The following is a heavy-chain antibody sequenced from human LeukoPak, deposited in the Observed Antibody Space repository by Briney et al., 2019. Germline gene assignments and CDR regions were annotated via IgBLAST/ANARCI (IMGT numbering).Heavy chain of an antibody. CDR2: ISSNGGST. CDR1: GFTFSSYA. D-gene: IGHD5-12*01. Sequence: PGGSLRLSCSASGFTFSSYAMHWVRQAPGKGLEYVSAISSNGGSTYYADSVKGRFTISRDNSKNTLYLQMSSLRAEDTAVYYCVKDLWCIVATRRVDWFDPWGQGTLVTVSS. V-gene: IGHV3-64D*06. CDR3: VKDLWCIVATRRVDWFDP. J-gene: IGHJ5*02.